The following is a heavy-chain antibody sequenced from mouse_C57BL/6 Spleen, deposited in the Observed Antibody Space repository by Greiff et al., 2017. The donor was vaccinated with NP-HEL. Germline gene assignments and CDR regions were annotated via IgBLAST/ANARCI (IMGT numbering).Heavy chain of an antibody. Sequence: VQLQQSGAELVKPGASVKLSCKASGYTFTSYWMHWVKQRPGQGLEWIGMIHPNSGSTNYNEKFKSKATLTVDKSSSTAYMQRSSLTSEDSAVYYCARDGTAWFAYWGQGTLVTVSA. CDR1: GYTFTSYW. CDR2: IHPNSGST. J-gene: IGHJ3*01. D-gene: IGHD4-1*01. V-gene: IGHV1-64*01. CDR3: ARDGTAWFAY.